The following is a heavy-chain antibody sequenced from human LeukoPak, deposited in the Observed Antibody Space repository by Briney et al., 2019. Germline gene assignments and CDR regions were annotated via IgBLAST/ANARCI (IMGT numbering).Heavy chain of an antibody. CDR2: IWYDGSNK. V-gene: IGHV3-33*01. CDR1: GFTFSTYG. J-gene: IGHJ4*02. CDR3: ARSGSVGELDFDY. Sequence: AGGSLRLSCAASGFTFSTYGMHWVRQAPGKGLEWVAVIWYDGSNKYYADSVKGRFTISRDNSKNTLYLQMNSLRAEDTAVYYCARSGSVGELDFDYWGQGTLVTVSS. D-gene: IGHD3-10*01.